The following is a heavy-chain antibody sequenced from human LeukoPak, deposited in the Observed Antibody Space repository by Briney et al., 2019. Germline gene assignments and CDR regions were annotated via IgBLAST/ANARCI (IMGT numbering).Heavy chain of an antibody. D-gene: IGHD3-3*01. Sequence: GASVKVSCKASGYTFTGYYMHWVRQAPGQGLEWMGWINPNSGGTNYAQKFQGRVTMTRDTSISTAYMGLSRLRSDDTAVYYCARVSKSYDFFPHAFDIWGQGTMVTVSS. CDR2: INPNSGGT. V-gene: IGHV1-2*02. CDR1: GYTFTGYY. J-gene: IGHJ3*02. CDR3: ARVSKSYDFFPHAFDI.